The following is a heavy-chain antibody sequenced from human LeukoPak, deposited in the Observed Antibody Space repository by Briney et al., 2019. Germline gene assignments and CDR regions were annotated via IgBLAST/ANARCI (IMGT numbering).Heavy chain of an antibody. Sequence: TGGSLRLSCVDSAFSVGSNFMSWVRQAPGKGLEWVSVIYTGGSTYSADSVKGRFTISRDYSENTVYLQMNSLRAEDTAVYYCAKVPIPAVAGRIGYFQHWGQGTLVTVSS. D-gene: IGHD6-19*01. CDR3: AKVPIPAVAGRIGYFQH. CDR1: AFSVGSNF. V-gene: IGHV3-66*02. CDR2: IYTGGST. J-gene: IGHJ1*01.